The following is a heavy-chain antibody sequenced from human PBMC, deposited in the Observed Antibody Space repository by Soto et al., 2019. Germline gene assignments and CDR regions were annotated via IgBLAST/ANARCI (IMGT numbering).Heavy chain of an antibody. V-gene: IGHV1-18*01. CDR1: GYTFSGYA. D-gene: IGHD4-17*01. Sequence: QVQLVQSGAEVKKPGASVKVSCKASGYTFSGYAMGWVRQAPGQGLEWMGCISAYNGNTDYAQKFQGRVTMTTDTSTSTAYMELRSLTSDDTAVYYCARPFGDYGDYAWSLRYWGQGTLVTVSS. J-gene: IGHJ4*02. CDR3: ARPFGDYGDYAWSLRY. CDR2: ISAYNGNT.